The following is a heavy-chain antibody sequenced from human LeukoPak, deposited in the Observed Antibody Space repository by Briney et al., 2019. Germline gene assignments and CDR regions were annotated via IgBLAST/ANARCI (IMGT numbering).Heavy chain of an antibody. CDR2: IYHSGST. CDR1: GGSISSYY. CDR3: AREITMVRGVIREGYGMDV. J-gene: IGHJ6*02. V-gene: IGHV4-59*01. D-gene: IGHD3-10*01. Sequence: SETLSLTCTVSGGSISSYYWSWIRQPPGKGLEWIGYIYHSGSTNYNASLKSRVTISVDTSKKQFSLKLSSVTAADTAVYYCAREITMVRGVIREGYGMDVWGQGTTVTVSS.